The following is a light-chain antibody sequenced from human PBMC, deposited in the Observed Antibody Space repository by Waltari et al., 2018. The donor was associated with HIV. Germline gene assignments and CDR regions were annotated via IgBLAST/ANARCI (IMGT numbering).Light chain of an antibody. CDR2: DIT. J-gene: IGLJ3*02. CDR1: SSNICYNF. Sequence: QSVLTQPPSVSAASGQKVTISCSGSSSNICYNFVSWYQHLPGIAPKPPIYDITKRPPGNPDRFSGSKSDTSATLAITGLQTGDEADYYCGTWDGSLNVWVFGGGTKVTV. CDR3: GTWDGSLNVWV. V-gene: IGLV1-51*01.